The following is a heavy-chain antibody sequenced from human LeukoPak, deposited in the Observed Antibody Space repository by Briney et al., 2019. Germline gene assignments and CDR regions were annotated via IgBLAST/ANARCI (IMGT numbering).Heavy chain of an antibody. D-gene: IGHD3-10*01. Sequence: GGSLRLSCAASGFTFSSHSMNWVRQAPGKGLEWVSSISSSSSYIYYADSVKGRFTISRDNAKNSLYLQMNSLRAEDTAVYYCARDNSGSQWLHYYYYMDVWGKGTTVTVSS. J-gene: IGHJ6*03. V-gene: IGHV3-21*01. CDR2: ISSSSSYI. CDR3: ARDNSGSQWLHYYYYMDV. CDR1: GFTFSSHS.